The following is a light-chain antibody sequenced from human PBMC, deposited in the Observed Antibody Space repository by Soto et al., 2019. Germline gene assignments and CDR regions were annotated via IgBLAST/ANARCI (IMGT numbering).Light chain of an antibody. Sequence: EIVMTQSPGTLSVSPGERATLSCRASQSVSSSLAWYQQKPGQAPRLLIYGASTRATGIPARFSGSGSGTEFTLTISSLRSEDFATYYCQQSYSTPFIFGPGTKVDIK. V-gene: IGKV3-15*01. CDR1: QSVSSS. CDR3: QQSYSTPFI. J-gene: IGKJ3*01. CDR2: GAS.